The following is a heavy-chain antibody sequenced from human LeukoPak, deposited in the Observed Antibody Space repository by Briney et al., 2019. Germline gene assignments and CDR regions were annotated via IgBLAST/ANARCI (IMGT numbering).Heavy chain of an antibody. D-gene: IGHD5-18*01. Sequence: GGSLRLSCAASGFTFDDYGMSWVRQAPGKGLEWVSGINWNGGSTSYADSVKGRFTISRDNAKNSLYLQMNSLRAEDTALYYCARDLRIQLWTAFDYWGQGTLVTVSS. CDR1: GFTFDDYG. J-gene: IGHJ4*02. CDR2: INWNGGST. V-gene: IGHV3-20*04. CDR3: ARDLRIQLWTAFDY.